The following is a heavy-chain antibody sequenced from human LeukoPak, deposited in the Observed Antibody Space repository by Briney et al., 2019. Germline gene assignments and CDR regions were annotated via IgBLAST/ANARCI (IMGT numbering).Heavy chain of an antibody. Sequence: ASVKVSCKASGYTFTTSDISWVRQAPGQGLEWMGRISPYNVNTNYAQKLQGRVTMTTDTSTSTAYMELRSLRSDDTAVYYCARGRGDYEYYYYGMDVWGQGTTVTVSS. CDR1: GYTFTTSD. CDR2: ISPYNVNT. D-gene: IGHD2-21*02. J-gene: IGHJ6*02. V-gene: IGHV1-18*01. CDR3: ARGRGDYEYYYYGMDV.